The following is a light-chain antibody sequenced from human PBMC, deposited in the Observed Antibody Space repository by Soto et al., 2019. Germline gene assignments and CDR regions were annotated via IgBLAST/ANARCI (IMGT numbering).Light chain of an antibody. CDR2: KAS. CDR3: QQYNSYWT. CDR1: QSISSW. J-gene: IGKJ1*01. Sequence: DIQMTQSPSTLSASVGARVTITCRASQSISSWLAWFQQKPGKAPKLLIYKASSIESGVPSRFRGSGSGTEFTLTISSLQPEDFATYYCQQYNSYWTFGQGTKVEIK. V-gene: IGKV1-5*03.